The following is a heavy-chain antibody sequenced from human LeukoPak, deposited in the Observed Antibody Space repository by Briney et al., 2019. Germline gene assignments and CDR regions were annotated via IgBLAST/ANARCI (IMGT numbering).Heavy chain of an antibody. J-gene: IGHJ4*02. D-gene: IGHD3-10*01. V-gene: IGHV4-34*01. Sequence: SETLSLTCAVYGGSFSGYYWSWIRQPPGKGLEWIGEINHSGSTNYNPSLKSRVTLSVDTSKNQFSLKLSSVTAADTAVYYCARDYYGSGSYYNPLHYWGQGTLVTVSS. CDR3: ARDYYGSGSYYNPLHY. CDR2: INHSGST. CDR1: GGSFSGYY.